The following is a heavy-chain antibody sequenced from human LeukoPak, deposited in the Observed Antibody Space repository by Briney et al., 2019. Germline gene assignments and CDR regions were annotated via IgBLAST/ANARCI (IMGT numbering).Heavy chain of an antibody. Sequence: GGSLRLSCAASGFTFSSYEMNWVRPAPGKGLEWVSYISSSGSTIYYADSVKGRFPITRDNAKNSLYLQMNSLRAEDRAVYYCARAYSSSFSPWAYYYMDVWGKGTTVTVSS. CDR2: ISSSGSTI. CDR3: ARAYSSSFSPWAYYYMDV. J-gene: IGHJ6*03. V-gene: IGHV3-48*03. D-gene: IGHD6-6*01. CDR1: GFTFSSYE.